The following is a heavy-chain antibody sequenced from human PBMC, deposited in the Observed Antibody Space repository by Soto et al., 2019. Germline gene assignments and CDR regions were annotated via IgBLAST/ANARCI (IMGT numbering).Heavy chain of an antibody. CDR1: GGSVSSGGYY. CDR2: IYYSGST. V-gene: IGHV4-31*03. D-gene: IGHD6-13*01. Sequence: QVQLQESGPGLVKPSQTLSLTCSVSGGSVSSGGYYWSWIRQHPGKGLEWIGYIYYSGSTYYNPSLKSRLSILVDRSKNHFSPKLSSVTAADTAIYYCARGISAAGIFGVDWFDPWGQGTLVTVSS. CDR3: ARGISAAGIFGVDWFDP. J-gene: IGHJ5*02.